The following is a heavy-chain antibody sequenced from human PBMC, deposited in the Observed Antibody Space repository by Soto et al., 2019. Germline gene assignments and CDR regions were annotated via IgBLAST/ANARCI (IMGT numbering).Heavy chain of an antibody. CDR2: IRSKAYGGTT. Sequence: GGSLRLSCTASGFTFGDYAMSWVRQAPGKGLEWVGFIRSKAYGGTTEYAASVKGRFTISRDDSKSIAYLQMNSLKTEDTAVYYCGSQYSSGWYFDYWGQGTLVTVSS. D-gene: IGHD6-19*01. J-gene: IGHJ4*02. V-gene: IGHV3-49*04. CDR3: GSQYSSGWYFDY. CDR1: GFTFGDYA.